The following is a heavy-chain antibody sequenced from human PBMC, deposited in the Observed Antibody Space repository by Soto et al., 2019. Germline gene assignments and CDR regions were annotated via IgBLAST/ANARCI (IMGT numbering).Heavy chain of an antibody. CDR1: GGSFRDYY. CDR2: INHGGST. D-gene: IGHD1-1*01. CDR3: ARGRLRPSVAYNGHGYYVMDV. J-gene: IGHJ6*02. V-gene: IGHV4-34*01. Sequence: SETLSLTCAVYGGSFRDYYWTWIRQPPGKGLEWIGEINHGGSTNYNPSLESRVTISVDTSKKQFSLKLSSVTAADTALYYCARGRLRPSVAYNGHGYYVMDVWGQGTTVTVS.